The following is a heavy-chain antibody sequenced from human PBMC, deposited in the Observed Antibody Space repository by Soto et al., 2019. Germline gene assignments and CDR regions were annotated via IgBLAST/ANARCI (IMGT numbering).Heavy chain of an antibody. D-gene: IGHD2-2*01. CDR1: GFTFSSYA. J-gene: IGHJ3*02. CDR2: ISGSGGST. V-gene: IGHV3-23*01. Sequence: GGSLRLSCAASGFTFSSYAMSWVRQAPGKGLEWVSAISGSGGSTYYADSVKGRFTISRDNSKNTLYLQMNSLRAEETAVYYCAKGGGDCSSTSCNEAFDIWGQGTMVTVSS. CDR3: AKGGGDCSSTSCNEAFDI.